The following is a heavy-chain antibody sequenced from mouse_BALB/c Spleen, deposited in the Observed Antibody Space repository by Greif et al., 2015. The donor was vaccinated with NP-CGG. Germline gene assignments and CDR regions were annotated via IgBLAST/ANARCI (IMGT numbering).Heavy chain of an antibody. CDR3: ARRTGTEAMDY. J-gene: IGHJ4*01. D-gene: IGHD4-1*01. Sequence: VQLQQSGPELVKPGASVKISCKASGYTFTDYYINWVKQKPGQGLEWIGWIYPGSSNTKYNEKFKGKATLTVDTSSSTAHMQLSSLTSEDTAVYFRARRTGTEAMDYWGQGTSVTVSS. V-gene: IGHV1-84*02. CDR1: GYTFTDYY. CDR2: IYPGSSNT.